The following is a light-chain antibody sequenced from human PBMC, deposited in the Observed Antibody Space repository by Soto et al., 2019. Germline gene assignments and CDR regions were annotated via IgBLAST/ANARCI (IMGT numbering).Light chain of an antibody. CDR3: SSYSTTKTRV. J-gene: IGLJ1*01. CDR2: EGR. CDR1: SSDVGNYNY. Sequence: QSVLTQPASVSGSPGQSITISCTGTSSDVGNYNYVSWYQHHPGKAPKVMIYEGRNRPSGVSNRFSGSKSGNTASLTISGLQAEDEADSYYSSYSTTKTRVFGTGTKVTVL. V-gene: IGLV2-14*01.